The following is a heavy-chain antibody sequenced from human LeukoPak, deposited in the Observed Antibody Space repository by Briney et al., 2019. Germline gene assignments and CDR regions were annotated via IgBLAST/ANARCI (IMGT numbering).Heavy chain of an antibody. V-gene: IGHV4-59*01. CDR1: GGSISSYY. J-gene: IGHJ6*02. Sequence: SETLSLTCTVSGGSISSYYWSWIRQPPGKGLEWIGYIYYSGSTNYNPSLKSRVTVSVDTSKNQISLELSSVTPADTAVYYCARDCTGGSCYPMYGMDVWGQGTTVTVSS. CDR3: ARDCTGGSCYPMYGMDV. D-gene: IGHD2-15*01. CDR2: IYYSGST.